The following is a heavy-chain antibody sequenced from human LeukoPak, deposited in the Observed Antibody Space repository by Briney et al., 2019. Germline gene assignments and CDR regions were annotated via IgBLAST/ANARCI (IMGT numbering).Heavy chain of an antibody. CDR2: INHSGST. CDR3: ARGTPEDAFDI. J-gene: IGHJ3*02. CDR1: GGSFSGYY. V-gene: IGHV4-34*01. Sequence: MTSETLSLTCAVYGGSFSGYYWSWIRQPPGKGLEWIGEINHSGSTNYNPSLKSRVTISVDTSKNQFSLKLSSVTAADTAVYYCARGTPEDAFDIWGQGTMVTVSS. D-gene: IGHD2-15*01.